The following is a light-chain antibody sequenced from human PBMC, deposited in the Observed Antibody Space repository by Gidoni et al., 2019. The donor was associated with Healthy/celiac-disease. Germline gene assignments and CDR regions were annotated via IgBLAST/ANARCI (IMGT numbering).Light chain of an antibody. CDR2: DVS. Sequence: QSALTQPRSVSGSPGQSVTISCTGTSSDVGGYNYVSWYQQHPGKAPKLMIYDVSKRPSGVPDRFSGSKSGNTASLTSSGLQAEDEADYYCCSYAGSYLLYVFGTGTKVTVL. CDR3: CSYAGSYLLYV. J-gene: IGLJ1*01. CDR1: SSDVGGYNY. V-gene: IGLV2-11*01.